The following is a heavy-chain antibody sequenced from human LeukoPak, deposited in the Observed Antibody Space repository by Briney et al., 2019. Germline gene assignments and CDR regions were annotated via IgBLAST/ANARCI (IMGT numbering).Heavy chain of an antibody. Sequence: GGSLRLSCAASGFTFSNYWMTWVRQAPGKGLEWVANIKQDGSEKYYVDSVKGRFTISRDNAKNSLYLQMNSLRAEDTAVYYCVRSGNWNYASRVDYWGQGTLVTVSS. J-gene: IGHJ4*02. CDR1: GFTFSNYW. CDR2: IKQDGSEK. V-gene: IGHV3-7*01. CDR3: VRSGNWNYASRVDY. D-gene: IGHD1-7*01.